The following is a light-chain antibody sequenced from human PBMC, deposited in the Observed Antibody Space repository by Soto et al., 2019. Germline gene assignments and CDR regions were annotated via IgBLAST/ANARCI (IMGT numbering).Light chain of an antibody. CDR2: RAS. CDR1: QSINSN. V-gene: IGKV3-15*01. CDR3: QQVNGYPST. J-gene: IGKJ4*01. Sequence: STATLSVSPEARATLSCRASQSINSNLAWYQQKPGQAPRLLMFRASIRATGFPARFSGGGSGTDFTLTISSLQPEDFATYYCQQVNGYPSTFGGGTKVDIK.